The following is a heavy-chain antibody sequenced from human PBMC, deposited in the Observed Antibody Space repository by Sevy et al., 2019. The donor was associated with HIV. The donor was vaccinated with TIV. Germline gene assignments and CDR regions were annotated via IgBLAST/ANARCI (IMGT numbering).Heavy chain of an antibody. Sequence: GGSLRLSCAASGFTFSSYAMSWVRQAPGKGLEWVSAISGSGGSAYYADSVKGRFTISGDNSKNTLYLQMNSLRAEDTAVYYCAKDKLWFGELSPLDVWGQGTTVTVSS. J-gene: IGHJ6*02. CDR2: ISGSGGSA. CDR1: GFTFSSYA. V-gene: IGHV3-23*01. D-gene: IGHD3-10*01. CDR3: AKDKLWFGELSPLDV.